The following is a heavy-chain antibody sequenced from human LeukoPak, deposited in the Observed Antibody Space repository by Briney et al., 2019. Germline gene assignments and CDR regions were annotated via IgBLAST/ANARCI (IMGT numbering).Heavy chain of an antibody. D-gene: IGHD5-18*01. J-gene: IGHJ3*02. CDR3: ARGMGYSYGHPQGAFDI. CDR2: INPNSGGT. CDR1: GYTFTSYC. Sequence: ASVKVSCKASGYTFTSYCMHWVRQAPGQGLEWMGWINPNSGGTNYAQKFQGRVTMTMDTSISTAYMELRSLRSEDTAVYYCARGMGYSYGHPQGAFDIWGQGTMVTVSS. V-gene: IGHV1-2*02.